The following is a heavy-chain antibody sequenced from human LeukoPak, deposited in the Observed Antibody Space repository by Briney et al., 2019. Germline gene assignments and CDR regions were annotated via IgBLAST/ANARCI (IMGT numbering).Heavy chain of an antibody. V-gene: IGHV3-21*04. CDR2: ISSSSSYI. J-gene: IGHJ1*01. CDR3: ARGGYYDSSGYYYSEYFQH. CDR1: GFTFSSYS. D-gene: IGHD3-22*01. Sequence: GESLRLSCAASGFTFSSYSMNWVRQAPGKGLEWVSSISSSSSYIYYADSVKGRFTISRDNAKKSLYLQMNSLRAEDTAVYYCARGGYYDSSGYYYSEYFQHWGQGTLVTVSS.